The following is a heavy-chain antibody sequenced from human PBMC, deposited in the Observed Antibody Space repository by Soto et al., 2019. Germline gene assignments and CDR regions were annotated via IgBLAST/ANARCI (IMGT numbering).Heavy chain of an antibody. CDR2: INHSGST. V-gene: IGHV4-34*01. Sequence: SETLALTCAVNGESFSRYYWSCIRQPPGKGLEWIGEINHSGSTNYNPSLKSRVTISVDTSKNQFSLKLSSVTAADTAVYYCARGGSYRPDYFDYWGQGTLVTVSS. CDR3: ARGGSYRPDYFDY. CDR1: GESFSRYY. J-gene: IGHJ4*02. D-gene: IGHD1-26*01.